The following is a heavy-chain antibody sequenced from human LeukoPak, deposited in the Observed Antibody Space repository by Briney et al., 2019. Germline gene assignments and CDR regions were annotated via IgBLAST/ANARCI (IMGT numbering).Heavy chain of an antibody. D-gene: IGHD6-13*01. CDR3: ASPAVYSSSWYYFDY. V-gene: IGHV3-30*03. CDR1: GFTFSSFG. Sequence: PGRSLRLSCAASGFTFSSFGMHWVRQAPGKGLEWVAVISYDGSSKYYADSVKGQFTISRDNSKNTLYLQMNSLRAEDTAVYYCASPAVYSSSWYYFDYWGQGTLVTVSS. J-gene: IGHJ4*02. CDR2: ISYDGSSK.